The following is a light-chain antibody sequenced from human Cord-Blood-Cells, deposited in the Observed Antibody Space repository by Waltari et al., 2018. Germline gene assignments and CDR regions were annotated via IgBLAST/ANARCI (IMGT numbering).Light chain of an antibody. CDR1: SSDVGGYNY. V-gene: IGLV2-14*01. CDR3: SSYTSSSTYV. J-gene: IGLJ1*01. CDR2: DVS. Sequence: LTQPASVSGSPGQSITISCTGTSSDVGGYNYVSWYQQHPGKAPKLMIYDVSNRPSGVSNRFSGSKSGNTASLTISGLQAEYEADYYCSSYTSSSTYVFGTGTKVTVL.